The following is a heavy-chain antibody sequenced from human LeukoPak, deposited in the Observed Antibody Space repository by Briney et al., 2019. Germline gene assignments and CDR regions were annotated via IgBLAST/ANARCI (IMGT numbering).Heavy chain of an antibody. V-gene: IGHV3-48*03. CDR3: ARDVWFGEAPFFDY. J-gene: IGHJ4*02. CDR2: ISSSGSTI. D-gene: IGHD3-10*01. Sequence: TGGSLRLSCAASGFTFSSYEMNWVRQAPGKGLEWVSYISSSGSTIYYADSVKGRFTISRDNAKNSLYLQMNSLRAEDTAVYYCARDVWFGEAPFFDYWGQGTLVTVSS. CDR1: GFTFSSYE.